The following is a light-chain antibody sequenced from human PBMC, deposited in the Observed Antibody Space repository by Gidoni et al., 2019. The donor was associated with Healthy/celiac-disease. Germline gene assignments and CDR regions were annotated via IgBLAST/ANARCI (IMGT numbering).Light chain of an antibody. CDR3: QQSYSTPRT. V-gene: IGKV1-39*01. CDR1: QSISSY. J-gene: IGKJ1*01. CDR2: AAS. Sequence: DIPMTQSPSSLSASVGDRVPITCRASQSISSYLNWYQQKPGKAPKLLIYAASSLQSGVPSRFSCSGSGTDFTLTISSLQPEDFATYYCQQSYSTPRTFGQGTKVEIK.